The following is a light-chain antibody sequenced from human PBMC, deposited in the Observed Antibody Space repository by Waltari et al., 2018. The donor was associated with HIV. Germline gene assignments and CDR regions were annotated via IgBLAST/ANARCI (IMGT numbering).Light chain of an antibody. CDR3: QQYGSSVT. CDR2: GAS. CDR1: QSVSSSS. V-gene: IGKV3-20*01. Sequence: EIVLTQSPGTLSLSPGERVTLSCRASQSVSSSSLVWYQQKPGQAPRLRIYGASSRAPGIPDRFSGSGSGTDFTLTISRLDPEDFAVYYCQQYGSSVTFGQGTRLEIK. J-gene: IGKJ5*01.